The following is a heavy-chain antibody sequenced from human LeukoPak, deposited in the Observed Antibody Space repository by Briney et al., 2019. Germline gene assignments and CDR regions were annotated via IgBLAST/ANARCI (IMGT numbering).Heavy chain of an antibody. CDR2: IRSRTNSYAT. CDR1: GFTFSGSA. J-gene: IGHJ4*02. V-gene: IGHV3-73*01. CDR3: TRLGGYYDSSGYQEDY. Sequence: GGSLRLSCAASGFTFSGSAMHWVRQASGKGLEWVGRIRSRTNSYATAYAASVKGRFTISRDDSKNTAYLQMNSLKTEDTAVYYCTRLGGYYDSSGYQEDYWGQGTLVTVSS. D-gene: IGHD3-22*01.